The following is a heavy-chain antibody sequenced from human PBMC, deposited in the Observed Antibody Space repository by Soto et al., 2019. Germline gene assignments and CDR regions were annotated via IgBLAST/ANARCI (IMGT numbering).Heavy chain of an antibody. J-gene: IGHJ4*02. CDR1: GFTFSSYA. Sequence: GGSLRLSCAASGFTFSSYAMSWVRQAPGKGLEWVSAISGSGRDTEYADSVKGRFLISRDNAKRSLYLQMNSLRVEDTAVYYCARWLEVLTTSDSWGQGTLVTVSS. D-gene: IGHD3-22*01. CDR3: ARWLEVLTTSDS. CDR2: ISGSGRDT. V-gene: IGHV3-23*01.